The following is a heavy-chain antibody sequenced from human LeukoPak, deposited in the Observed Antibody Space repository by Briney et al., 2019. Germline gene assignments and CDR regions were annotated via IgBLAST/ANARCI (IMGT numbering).Heavy chain of an antibody. CDR2: IYTSGST. CDR3: ARGVLVGATSSDDY. D-gene: IGHD1-26*01. J-gene: IGHJ4*02. CDR1: GGSISSYY. V-gene: IGHV4-4*07. Sequence: KASETLSLTCTLSGGSISSYYWSWIRQPAGKGLEWIGRIYTSGSTNYNPSLKSRVTMSVDTSKNQFSLKLSSVTAADTAVYYCARGVLVGATSSDDYWGQGTLVTVSS.